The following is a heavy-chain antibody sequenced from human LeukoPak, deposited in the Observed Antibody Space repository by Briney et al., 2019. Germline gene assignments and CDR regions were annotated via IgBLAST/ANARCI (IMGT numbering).Heavy chain of an antibody. J-gene: IGHJ4*02. CDR2: ISGSGDST. CDR1: GFTFSSYA. D-gene: IGHD4-17*01. V-gene: IGHV3-23*01. Sequence: GGSLRLSCAASGFTFSSYAMSWVRQAPGKGLEWVSAISGSGDSTYYIDSVKGRFTVSRDNSKNTLYLQTNSLRAEDTAIYYCAKFSPTGRNFDYWGQGTLVTVSS. CDR3: AKFSPTGRNFDY.